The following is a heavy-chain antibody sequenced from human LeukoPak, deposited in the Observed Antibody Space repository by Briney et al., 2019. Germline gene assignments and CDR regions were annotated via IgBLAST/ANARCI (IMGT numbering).Heavy chain of an antibody. J-gene: IGHJ1*01. CDR3: ASSVRGHSSSWPH. CDR1: GGSISSGGYS. D-gene: IGHD6-13*01. CDR2: IYYSGTT. V-gene: IGHV4-31*03. Sequence: PSETLSLTCTVSGGSISSGGYSWSWIRQHPGKGLEWIGYIYYSGTTYYNPSLRSRVTISVDTSKNQFSLRLSSVTAADTAVYYCASSVRGHSSSWPHWGQGTLVTVSS.